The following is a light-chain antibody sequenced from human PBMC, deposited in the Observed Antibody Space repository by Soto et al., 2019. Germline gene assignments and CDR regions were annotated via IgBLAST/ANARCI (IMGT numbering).Light chain of an antibody. CDR2: GAS. CDR1: QGIRND. J-gene: IGKJ4*01. Sequence: IQMTQSPSSLSASVGDRVTISCRASQGIRNDLGWYQQKPGKAPKLLIYGASSLQSGVPSRFSGSGSGTDLTLTISSLQPEDFATYYCLQDYNYPLTFGGGTKVDIK. CDR3: LQDYNYPLT. V-gene: IGKV1-6*01.